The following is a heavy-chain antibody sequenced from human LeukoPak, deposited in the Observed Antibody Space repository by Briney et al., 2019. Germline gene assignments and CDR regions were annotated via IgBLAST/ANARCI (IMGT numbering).Heavy chain of an antibody. J-gene: IGHJ6*03. Sequence: SETPSLTCTVSGGSISSSSYSWGWIRQPPGKGLEWLGYIYYSGNNNYNPSLKSRVRISVTTSKNQFSLNLSSVTAADTAVYYCARAPYYYDSSGDAYYYYMDVWGKGTTVTVSS. V-gene: IGHV4-39*07. CDR1: GGSISSSSYS. D-gene: IGHD3-22*01. CDR2: IYYSGNN. CDR3: ARAPYYYDSSGDAYYYYMDV.